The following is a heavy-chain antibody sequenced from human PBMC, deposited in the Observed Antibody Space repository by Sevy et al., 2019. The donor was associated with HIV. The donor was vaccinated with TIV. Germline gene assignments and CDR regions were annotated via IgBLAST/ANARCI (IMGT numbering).Heavy chain of an antibody. Sequence: GGSLRLSCAASGFTFSSAWMSWVRQAPGKGLEWVGRIKSAFDRGAIDYAAPVKGGFTISREDSKNTVYLQMNSLKTEDSAVYYCITDPAYRGYDEEVINYYFYGKDVWGQGTTVTVSS. D-gene: IGHD5-12*01. J-gene: IGHJ6*02. V-gene: IGHV3-15*01. CDR2: IKSAFDRGAI. CDR1: GFTFSSAW. CDR3: ITDPAYRGYDEEVINYYFYGKDV.